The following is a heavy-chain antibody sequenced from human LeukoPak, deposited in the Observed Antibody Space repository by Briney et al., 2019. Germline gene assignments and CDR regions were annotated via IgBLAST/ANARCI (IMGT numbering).Heavy chain of an antibody. CDR3: TRHDNLEMATTPFDY. D-gene: IGHD5-24*01. V-gene: IGHV3-73*01. J-gene: IGHJ4*02. Sequence: GGSLRLSCAASGFTFSGYAMHWVRQASGKGLEWVGRIRCKANSYATAYAATVKGRFTISRDDSKNTAYLQMNSLKTEDTAVYYCTRHDNLEMATTPFDYWGQGTLVTVSS. CDR2: IRCKANSYAT. CDR1: GFTFSGYA.